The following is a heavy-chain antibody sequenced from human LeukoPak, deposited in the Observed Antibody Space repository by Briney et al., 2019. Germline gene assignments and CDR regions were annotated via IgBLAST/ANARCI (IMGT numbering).Heavy chain of an antibody. Sequence: GGSLRLSCAASGSTFSSYWMSWVRQAPGKGLEWVANIKQDGSEKYYVDSVKGRFTISRDNAKNSLYLQMNSLRAEDTAVYYCARDRKRFLENGGQGTLVTVSS. CDR1: GSTFSSYW. D-gene: IGHD3-3*01. J-gene: IGHJ4*02. V-gene: IGHV3-7*01. CDR2: IKQDGSEK. CDR3: ARDRKRFLEN.